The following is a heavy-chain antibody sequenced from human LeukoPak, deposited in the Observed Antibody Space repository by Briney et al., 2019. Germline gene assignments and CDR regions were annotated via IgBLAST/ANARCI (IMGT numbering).Heavy chain of an antibody. J-gene: IGHJ4*02. Sequence: GASVKVSCKASGYTFTSYGISWVRQAPGQGLEWMGWISAYNGNTNYAQKLQGRVTMTTDTSTSTAYMELRSLRSDDTAVYYCAREDYYDSSGYWPPDYWGQGTLVTVSS. CDR2: ISAYNGNT. V-gene: IGHV1-18*01. D-gene: IGHD3-22*01. CDR1: GYTFTSYG. CDR3: AREDYYDSSGYWPPDY.